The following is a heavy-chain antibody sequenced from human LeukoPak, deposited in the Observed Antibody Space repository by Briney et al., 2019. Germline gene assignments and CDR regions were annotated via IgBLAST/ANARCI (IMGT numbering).Heavy chain of an antibody. CDR2: INHSGST. CDR1: GSXXXXY. CDR3: ARGVYYDFWSGYYTDYFDY. J-gene: IGHJ4*02. D-gene: IGHD3-3*01. Sequence: GSXXXXYWSWIRQPPGKGLEWIGEINHSGSTNYNPSLKSRVTISVDTSKNQFSLKLSSVTAADTAVYYCARGVYYDFWSGYYTDYFDYWGQGTLVTVSS. V-gene: IGHV4-34*01.